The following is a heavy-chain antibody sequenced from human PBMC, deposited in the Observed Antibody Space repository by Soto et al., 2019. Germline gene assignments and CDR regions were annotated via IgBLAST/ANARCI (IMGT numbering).Heavy chain of an antibody. V-gene: IGHV1-8*01. CDR3: ERRGLSRSSTFRYYYYGMDV. J-gene: IGHJ6*02. Sequence: QVQLVQSGAEVKKPGASVKVSCQASGYTFTSYDINWVRQATGQGLEWMGWMNPNSGNTDFAQKLQGRVTITRNTSISTAYMALSSLRSEDTAVYYCERRGLSRSSTFRYYYYGMDVCGQGTTVTVS. CDR1: GYTFTSYD. CDR2: MNPNSGNT. D-gene: IGHD6-6*01.